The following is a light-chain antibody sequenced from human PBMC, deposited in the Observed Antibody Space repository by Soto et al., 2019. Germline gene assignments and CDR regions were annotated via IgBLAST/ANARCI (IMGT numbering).Light chain of an antibody. V-gene: IGKV3D-11*01. CDR3: LQRARWRS. J-gene: IGKJ2*01. Sequence: MLTQSPATLSLSPGDRAILSCRASQDVSISLGWYQQKPGQAPRLLIYDASNRATGIPDRFSGSGSGTDFTLTISSLEPEDFAVYYCLQRARWRSFGQGTKLEIK. CDR1: QDVSIS. CDR2: DAS.